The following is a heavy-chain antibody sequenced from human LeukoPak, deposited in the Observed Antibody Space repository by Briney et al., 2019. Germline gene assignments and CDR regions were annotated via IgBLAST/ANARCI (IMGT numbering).Heavy chain of an antibody. CDR3: ARSKVAGTSDY. Sequence: PGGSLRLSCAASGFTFSSHNMNWVRQAPGRGLEWVSTISASSSYIYYADSVKGRFTISRDNAKNSLYLQMSSLRAEDTAVYYCARSKVAGTSDYWGQGTLVAVSS. V-gene: IGHV3-21*01. CDR1: GFTFSSHN. CDR2: ISASSSYI. J-gene: IGHJ4*02. D-gene: IGHD6-19*01.